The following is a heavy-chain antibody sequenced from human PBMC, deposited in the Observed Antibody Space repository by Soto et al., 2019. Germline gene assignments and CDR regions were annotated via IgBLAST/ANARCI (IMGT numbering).Heavy chain of an antibody. Sequence: PSETLSLTCTVSGGSINSSSYYWGWIREPPGKGLEWIGSIYYSGSTYYNPSLKSRVTISVDTSKNQFSLKLSSVTAADTAVYYCASGTNYRLIDYWGQGTLVTVSS. CDR2: IYYSGST. V-gene: IGHV4-39*01. J-gene: IGHJ4*02. CDR1: GGSINSSSYY. CDR3: ASGTNYRLIDY. D-gene: IGHD1-1*01.